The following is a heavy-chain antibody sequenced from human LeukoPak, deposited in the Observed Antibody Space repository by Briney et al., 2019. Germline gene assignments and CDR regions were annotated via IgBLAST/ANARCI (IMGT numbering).Heavy chain of an antibody. Sequence: SETLSLTCAVSGASISSGGYSWSWIRQPPGKGLEWIGYIYHSGSTYYNPSLKSRVTISVDRSKNQFSLKLSSVTAADTAVYYCARVPRGRGWFDPWGQGTLVTVSS. J-gene: IGHJ5*02. CDR3: ARVPRGRGWFDP. V-gene: IGHV4-30-2*01. CDR1: GASISSGGYS. D-gene: IGHD5-12*01. CDR2: IYHSGST.